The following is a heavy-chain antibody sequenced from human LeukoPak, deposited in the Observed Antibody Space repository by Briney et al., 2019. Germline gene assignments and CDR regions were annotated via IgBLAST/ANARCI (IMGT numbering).Heavy chain of an antibody. CDR1: GLSFSSDW. Sequence: PGGSLRLSCAAAGLSFSSDWMNWVRQAPGKGLEWVSAISDSGGSTYYAASVKGRFTISRDNSKNTLYLQMNSLRVEDTAVYYCAKLVVPAVNGYFDYWGQGTLVTVSS. V-gene: IGHV3-23*01. J-gene: IGHJ4*02. CDR2: ISDSGGST. D-gene: IGHD2-2*01. CDR3: AKLVVPAVNGYFDY.